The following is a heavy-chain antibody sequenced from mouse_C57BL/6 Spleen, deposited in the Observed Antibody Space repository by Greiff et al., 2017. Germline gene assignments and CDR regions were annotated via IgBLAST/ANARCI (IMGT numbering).Heavy chain of an antibody. Sequence: EVQLVESGGGLVKPGGSLKLSCAASGFTFSSYAMSWVRQTPEKRLEWVATISDGGSYTYYPDNVKGRFTISRDNAKNNLYLQMSHLKSEDTAMYYCASDYYGSLYAMDYWGQGTSVTVSS. CDR3: ASDYYGSLYAMDY. V-gene: IGHV5-4*01. J-gene: IGHJ4*01. CDR2: ISDGGSYT. CDR1: GFTFSSYA. D-gene: IGHD1-1*01.